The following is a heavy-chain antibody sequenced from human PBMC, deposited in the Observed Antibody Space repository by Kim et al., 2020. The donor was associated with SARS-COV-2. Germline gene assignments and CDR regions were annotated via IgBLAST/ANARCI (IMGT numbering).Heavy chain of an antibody. CDR2: ISSSSSYI. CDR3: ARDSLREWLRSTAIYYYYGMDV. CDR1: GFTFSSYS. V-gene: IGHV3-21*01. J-gene: IGHJ6*02. Sequence: GGSLRPSCAASGFTFSSYSMNWVRQAPGKGLEWVSSISSSSSYIYYADSVKGRFTISRDNAKNSLYLQMNSLRAEDTAVYYCARDSLREWLRSTAIYYYYGMDVWGQGTTVTVSS. D-gene: IGHD5-12*01.